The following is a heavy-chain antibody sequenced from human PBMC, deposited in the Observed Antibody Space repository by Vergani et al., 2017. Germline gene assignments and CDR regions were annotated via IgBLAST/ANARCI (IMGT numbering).Heavy chain of an antibody. J-gene: IGHJ4*02. CDR3: GSLDGSLREN. V-gene: IGHV4-38-2*02. CDR1: DFSITNGDY. Sequence: QVQLQESGPGLVKPSETLSLICTVSDFSITNGDYWGWIRQPPGKGLEWIGSIYHSGRTYYNPSLRSRITISVDTSKNQFSLTLRSVTAADTAVYHCGSLDGSLRENWGQGTLVTVSS. D-gene: IGHD1-26*01. CDR2: IYHSGRT.